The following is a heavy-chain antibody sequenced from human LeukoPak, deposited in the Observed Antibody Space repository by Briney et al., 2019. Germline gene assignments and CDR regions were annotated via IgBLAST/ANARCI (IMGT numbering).Heavy chain of an antibody. CDR2: IYWDDDK. CDR1: GFSLSTSGVG. CDR3: AHYDYGDSPTVDYFDY. Sequence: EGGPTLVNPTQALTLTCTVSGFSLSTSGVGVAWIPQPPGKALEWLALIYWDDDKRYSPSLKSRITITKDTSKTQVVLTMTNMDPVDTATYYCAHYDYGDSPTVDYFDYWGQGTLVTVSS. J-gene: IGHJ4*02. D-gene: IGHD4-17*01. V-gene: IGHV2-5*02.